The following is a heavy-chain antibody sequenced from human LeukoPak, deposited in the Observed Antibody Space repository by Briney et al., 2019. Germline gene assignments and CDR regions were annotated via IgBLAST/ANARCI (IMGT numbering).Heavy chain of an antibody. D-gene: IGHD4-17*01. CDR2: ISYDGSNK. Sequence: GGSLRLSCAASGFTFSSYAMHWVRQAPGKGLEWVAVISYDGSNKYYADSVKGRFTISRDNSKNTLYLQMNSLRAEDTAVYYCARAVTTRTSLDYWGQGTLVTVSS. V-gene: IGHV3-30-3*01. J-gene: IGHJ4*02. CDR3: ARAVTTRTSLDY. CDR1: GFTFSSYA.